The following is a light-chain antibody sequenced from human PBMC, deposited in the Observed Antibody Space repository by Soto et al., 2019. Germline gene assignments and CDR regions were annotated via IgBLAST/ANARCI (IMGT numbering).Light chain of an antibody. V-gene: IGLV2-23*02. CDR2: EVT. J-gene: IGLJ3*02. CDR3: CSYAGSTTWV. Sequence: QSALTQPASVSGSPGQSITISCTGTSSDIGTYNLVSWYQQHPGKASKLMIYEVTKRPSGVSNRFSASKSDNTASLTISGLQAEDEADYYCCSYAGSTTWVFGGGTKLTVL. CDR1: SSDIGTYNL.